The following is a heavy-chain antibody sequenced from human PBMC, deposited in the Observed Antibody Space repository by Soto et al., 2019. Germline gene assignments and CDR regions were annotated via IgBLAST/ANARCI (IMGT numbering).Heavy chain of an antibody. Sequence: GGSLRLSCAASGFTFDDYAMHWVRQAPGKGVEWVSGISWNSGSIGYADSVKGRFTISRDNAKNSLYLQMNSLRAEDTALYYCAKDMVAAGTHYYYGMDVWGQGATVTVSS. CDR3: AKDMVAAGTHYYYGMDV. D-gene: IGHD6-13*01. J-gene: IGHJ6*02. CDR2: ISWNSGSI. CDR1: GFTFDDYA. V-gene: IGHV3-9*01.